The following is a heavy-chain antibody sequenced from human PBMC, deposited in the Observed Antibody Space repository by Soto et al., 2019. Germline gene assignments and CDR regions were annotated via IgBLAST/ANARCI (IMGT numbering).Heavy chain of an antibody. Sequence: QTLSLTCAISGDSVSSNTASWNLIRQSPSRGLEWLGRTYFRSKWYNDYAVSVKSRIIINPDTSNNQFSLQLNSVTPEDTAVYFCAKGDNLGPKTGYAFDPWGQGIMVTVSS. J-gene: IGHJ5*02. CDR2: TYFRSKWYN. V-gene: IGHV6-1*01. CDR3: AKGDNLGPKTGYAFDP. D-gene: IGHD5-12*01. CDR1: GDSVSSNTAS.